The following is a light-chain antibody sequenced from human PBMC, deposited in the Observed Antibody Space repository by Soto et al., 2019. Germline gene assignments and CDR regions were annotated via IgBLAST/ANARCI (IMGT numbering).Light chain of an antibody. CDR3: QQYGRSPRT. J-gene: IGKJ1*01. V-gene: IGKV3-20*01. Sequence: EIVLTQSPGTLSLSPGERATVSCRASQIVSSRYLAWYQQKPGQAPRLLIYGASSRATGIPDRFSGSGSGTDFTLTISSLEPEDFAVYYCQQYGRSPRTFGQGTKVEIK. CDR2: GAS. CDR1: QIVSSRY.